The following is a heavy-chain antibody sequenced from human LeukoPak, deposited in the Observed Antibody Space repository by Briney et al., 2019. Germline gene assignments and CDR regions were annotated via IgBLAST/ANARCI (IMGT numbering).Heavy chain of an antibody. D-gene: IGHD3-10*01. CDR3: ARETGDVLLGAFDI. CDR2: IGTVGDT. J-gene: IGHJ3*02. Sequence: GGSLRLSCAASGFTFSGYDFHWVRQATGRGLEWVSTIGTVGDTHYLDSVKGRFTISRENAKNSLYLQMNSLRAGDTAVYYCARETGDVLLGAFDIWGQGTMVTVSS. CDR1: GFTFSGYD. V-gene: IGHV3-13*04.